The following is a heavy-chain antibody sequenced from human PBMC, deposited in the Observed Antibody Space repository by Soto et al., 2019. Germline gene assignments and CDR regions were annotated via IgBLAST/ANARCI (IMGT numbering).Heavy chain of an antibody. D-gene: IGHD3-10*01. J-gene: IGHJ5*02. V-gene: IGHV4-39*01. CDR2: IYYSGST. CDR1: GGSISSSRYD. Sequence: HLQLQESGPGLVKPSETLSLTCTVSGGSISSSRYDWGWSRQPPGKGLEWTGSIYYSGSTYYNPSLKSRVTISVDTSKNPFSLRLTSVTAADTAVYYCARQEITMVRAFNWFDPWGQGTLVTVSS. CDR3: ARQEITMVRAFNWFDP.